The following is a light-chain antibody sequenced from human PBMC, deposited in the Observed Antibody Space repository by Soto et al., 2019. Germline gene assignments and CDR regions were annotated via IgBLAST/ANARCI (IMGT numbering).Light chain of an antibody. CDR1: QRISSH. V-gene: IGKV1-39*01. CDR2: AAS. Sequence: IQMTQAPSSLSASLGDRVIITCRASQRISSHLNWYQQKPGKAPHLLIYAASGLQSGVPSRFSGSGSGTDFTLTISSLQPEDFATYYCQQSYRTPITFGQGTRLEIK. CDR3: QQSYRTPIT. J-gene: IGKJ5*01.